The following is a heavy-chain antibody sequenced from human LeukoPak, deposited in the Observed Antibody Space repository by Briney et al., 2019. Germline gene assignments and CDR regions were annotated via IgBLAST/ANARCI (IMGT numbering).Heavy chain of an antibody. CDR2: INHSGST. J-gene: IGHJ4*02. CDR1: GGSFSGYY. CDR3: ARGRPYFDY. Sequence: SSETLSLTCAVYGGSFSGYYWSWIRQPPGKGLEWIGEINHSGSTNYNPSLKSRVTISVDTSKNQFSLKLSSVTAADTAVYYCARGRPYFDYWGQGTLVTVSS. V-gene: IGHV4-34*01.